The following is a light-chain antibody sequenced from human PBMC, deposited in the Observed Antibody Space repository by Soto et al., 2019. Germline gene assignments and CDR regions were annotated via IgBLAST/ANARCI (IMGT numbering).Light chain of an antibody. CDR3: QQYGSSTLT. CDR2: AAS. Sequence: IVVTQSPASLSVSPGERSTLSCRASQRVXSNLAWYEQKPGQAPRLLXDAASSRATASPDRLSGSGSGTDFTLTISRLEPEYFAVYYCQQYGSSTLTFGGGTKVDIK. CDR1: QRVXSN. V-gene: IGKV3-20*01. J-gene: IGKJ4*02.